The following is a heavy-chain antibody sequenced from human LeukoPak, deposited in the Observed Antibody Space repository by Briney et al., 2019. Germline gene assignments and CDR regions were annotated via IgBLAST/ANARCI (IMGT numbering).Heavy chain of an antibody. Sequence: GGSLRLSCAASGFTFSDYYMTWIRQAPGKGLEWISYIRSRDNMYYVDSVKGRFTISRDNAKNSLYLHMSGLRAEDAAVYYCARAYHYYHMDVWGKGTTVTVSS. J-gene: IGHJ6*03. CDR3: ARAYHYYHMDV. V-gene: IGHV3-69-1*02. CDR1: GFTFSDYY. CDR2: IRSRDNM.